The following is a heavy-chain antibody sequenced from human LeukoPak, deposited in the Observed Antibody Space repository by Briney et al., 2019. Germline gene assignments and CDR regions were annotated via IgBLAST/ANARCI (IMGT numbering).Heavy chain of an antibody. J-gene: IGHJ5*02. D-gene: IGHD6-19*01. CDR3: ARDRKQWLRGPFDP. CDR2: IYYSGST. CDR1: GGSISNYY. Sequence: SETLSLTCTVSGGSISNYYWNWIRQPPGKGLEWIGYIYYSGSTTYNPSLRSRVTISVDTSKNQFSLKLRSVTAADTAVYFCARDRKQWLRGPFDPWGQGTLVTVSS. V-gene: IGHV4-59*01.